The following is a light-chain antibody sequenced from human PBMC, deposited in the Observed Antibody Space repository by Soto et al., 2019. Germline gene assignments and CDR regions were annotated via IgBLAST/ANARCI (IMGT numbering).Light chain of an antibody. CDR3: GTWDNSLRGGL. CDR2: DNS. Sequence: QSVLTQPPSVSAAPGQKVTISCSGSASNIGNHLVSWYQQFPKTAPKLLIFDNSERPSGISDRFSASKSGTSATLAITGLQTGDEATYYCGTWDNSLRGGLFGGGTKLTVL. CDR1: ASNIGNHL. J-gene: IGLJ2*01. V-gene: IGLV1-51*01.